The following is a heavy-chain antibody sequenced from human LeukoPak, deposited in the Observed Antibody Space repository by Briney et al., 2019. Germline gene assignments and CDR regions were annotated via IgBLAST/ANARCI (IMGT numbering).Heavy chain of an antibody. V-gene: IGHV3-74*03. Sequence: GGSLRLSCAASGFPVNTYWMHWVRQAPGKGLVWVSRVNTEGTTTEYADSVKGRFTISRDNAKNTLYLQMNSLRDEDTAVYFCAKGTYLSNSYNWLDSWGQGTLVTVSS. J-gene: IGHJ5*01. CDR2: VNTEGTTT. D-gene: IGHD4-11*01. CDR3: AKGTYLSNSYNWLDS. CDR1: GFPVNTYW.